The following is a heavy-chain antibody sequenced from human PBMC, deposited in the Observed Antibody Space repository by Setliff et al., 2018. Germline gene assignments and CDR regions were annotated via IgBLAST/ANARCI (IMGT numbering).Heavy chain of an antibody. J-gene: IGHJ3*02. Sequence: SETLSLTCTVSGGSISSGSYYWSWIRQPAGKGLEWIGRIYTTWSTNYNPSLRSRVSISLDTSKSQFFLKLNSVTAADTAVYYCARDKGDGYGVDAYAGGGFDIWGQGTMVTVSS. D-gene: IGHD4-17*01. CDR3: ARDKGDGYGVDAYAGGGFDI. CDR1: GGSISSGSYY. CDR2: IYTTWST. V-gene: IGHV4-61*02.